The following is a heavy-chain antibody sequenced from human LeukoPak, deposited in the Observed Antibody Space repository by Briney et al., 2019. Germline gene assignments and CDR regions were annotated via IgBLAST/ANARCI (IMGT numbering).Heavy chain of an antibody. CDR3: ARHGAGGRAFDI. Sequence: SETLSLTCTVSGGSISSFYWSWIRQPPGKGLEWIGSISDSGSNNYNASLKSRLTMLVDTSKNEVSLNLTSVTAADTAVYYCARHGAGGRAFDIWGQGTMVTVSS. J-gene: IGHJ3*02. D-gene: IGHD1-26*01. V-gene: IGHV4-59*08. CDR2: ISDSGSN. CDR1: GGSISSFY.